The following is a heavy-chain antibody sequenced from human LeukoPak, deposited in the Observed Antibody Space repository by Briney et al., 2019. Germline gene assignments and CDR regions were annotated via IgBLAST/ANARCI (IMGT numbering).Heavy chain of an antibody. CDR3: ARDPGYSSIINDY. CDR2: ISSSSSYI. CDR1: GFTFSSYS. Sequence: GGSLRLSCAASGFTFSSYSMNWVRQAPGKGLEWVSSISSSSSYIYYADSVKGRFTISRDNAKNSLYLQMNSLRAEDTAVYYCARDPGYSSIINDYWGQGTLVTVSS. V-gene: IGHV3-21*01. J-gene: IGHJ4*02. D-gene: IGHD6-13*01.